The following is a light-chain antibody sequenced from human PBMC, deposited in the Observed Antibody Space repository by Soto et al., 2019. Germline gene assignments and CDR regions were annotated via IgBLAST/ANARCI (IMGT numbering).Light chain of an antibody. V-gene: IGKV3-20*01. CDR3: QQYGTSPRT. CDR1: QSVSSSY. J-gene: IGKJ1*01. CDR2: GAS. Sequence: EIVSTQSSGTLSLSPGERATLSCRASQSVSSSYLAWYQQKPGQAPRLLIYGASSRATGIPDRFSGSGSGTDFTLTISRLEPEDFAVYYCQQYGTSPRTFGQGTKVDIK.